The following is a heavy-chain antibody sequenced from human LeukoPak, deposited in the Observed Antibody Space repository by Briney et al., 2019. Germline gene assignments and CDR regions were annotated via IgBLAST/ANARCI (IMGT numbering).Heavy chain of an antibody. Sequence: GSLRLSCAASGFAFNTYGMSWVRQAPGKGLEWVSAVSGSGTTTYYADSVKGRFTISRDNSKNTLYLQMNSLRAEDTALYYCGKDRTWGLDHWGQGSLVTVSS. V-gene: IGHV3-23*01. CDR3: GKDRTWGLDH. CDR2: VSGSGTTT. J-gene: IGHJ1*01. CDR1: GFAFNTYG. D-gene: IGHD7-27*01.